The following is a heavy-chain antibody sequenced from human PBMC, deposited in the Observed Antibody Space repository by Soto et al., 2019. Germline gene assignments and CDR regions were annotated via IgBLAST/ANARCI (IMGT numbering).Heavy chain of an antibody. J-gene: IGHJ2*01. D-gene: IGHD3-22*01. CDR1: GFTVSDNY. V-gene: IGHV3-66*01. Sequence: EVQLVESGGGLVQPGGSLRLSCAASGFTVSDNYMSWVRQPPGKGLEWVSLIYSGGRTFYADSVKGRFTIPRDTNTVYLQMNSLRAEDTAIYYCARVNFYDTNYWYFDLWGRGTLVTVSS. CDR2: IYSGGRT. CDR3: ARVNFYDTNYWYFDL.